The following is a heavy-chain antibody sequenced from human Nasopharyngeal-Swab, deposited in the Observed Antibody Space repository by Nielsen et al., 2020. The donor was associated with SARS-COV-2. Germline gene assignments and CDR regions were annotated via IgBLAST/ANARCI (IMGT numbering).Heavy chain of an antibody. V-gene: IGHV3-21*01. D-gene: IGHD6-6*01. CDR2: ISSSSYI. J-gene: IGHJ4*02. CDR1: GFTFSSYS. Sequence: GGSLRLSCAASGFTFSSYSMNWVRQAPGKGLEWVSSISSSSYIYYADSVKGRFTISRDNAKNSLYLQMNSLRAEDTAVYYCARDEKSSEYYFDYWGQGTPVTVSS. CDR3: ARDEKSSEYYFDY.